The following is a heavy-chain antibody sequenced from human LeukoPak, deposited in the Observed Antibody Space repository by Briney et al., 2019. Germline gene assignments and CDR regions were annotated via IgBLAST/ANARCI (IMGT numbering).Heavy chain of an antibody. Sequence: GGSLRLSCAASGFTFSTYTMNWVRQAPGKGLEWVSCISSNNRYIYYGDSMKGRFTVSRDNAKNSLYLQMNSLRVEDTAVYYCAREGKDQDFGYWGQGTLVTVSS. J-gene: IGHJ4*02. CDR3: AREGKDQDFGY. D-gene: IGHD3-10*01. CDR1: GFTFSTYT. CDR2: ISSNNRYI. V-gene: IGHV3-21*01.